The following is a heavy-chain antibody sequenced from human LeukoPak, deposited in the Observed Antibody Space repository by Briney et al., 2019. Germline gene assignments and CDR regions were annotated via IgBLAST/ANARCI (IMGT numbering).Heavy chain of an antibody. J-gene: IGHJ4*02. Sequence: AGGSLRLSCAASGFTFSAYHINWVRQAPGKGLEWVANTKQDGSEKYYVDSVKGRFTIYRDNAKNSLYLQMNSLRAEDTALYYCAKDMYADYDSSGYYDYWGQGTLVTVSS. CDR3: AKDMYADYDSSGYYDY. CDR1: GFTFSAYH. V-gene: IGHV3-7*03. D-gene: IGHD3-22*01. CDR2: TKQDGSEK.